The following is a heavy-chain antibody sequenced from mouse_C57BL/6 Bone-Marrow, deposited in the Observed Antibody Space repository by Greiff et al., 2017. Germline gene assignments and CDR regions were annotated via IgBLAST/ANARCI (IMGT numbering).Heavy chain of an antibody. CDR3: ESDDGNYFDY. Sequence: EVKLVESEGGLVQPGSSMKLSCTASGFTFSDYYMPWVRQVPEKGLEWVANINYDGSSTYYLDSLKSRFIISRDNAKNILYLQMSSLKSEDTAAYYCESDDGNYFDYWGQGTTLTVSS. CDR2: INYDGSST. J-gene: IGHJ2*01. CDR1: GFTFSDYY. V-gene: IGHV5-16*01. D-gene: IGHD2-3*01.